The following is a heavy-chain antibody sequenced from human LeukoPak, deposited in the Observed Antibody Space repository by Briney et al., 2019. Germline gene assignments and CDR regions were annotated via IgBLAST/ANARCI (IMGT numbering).Heavy chain of an antibody. CDR1: GGSISSYY. Sequence: SETLSPTCTVSGGSISSYYWSWIRQPPGKGLEWIGYIYYSGSTNYNPSLKSRVTISVDTSKNQFSLKLSSVTAADTAVYYCARGGDYYGSGSYYFWGQGTLVTVSS. CDR3: ARGGDYYGSGSYYF. J-gene: IGHJ4*02. V-gene: IGHV4-59*01. D-gene: IGHD3-10*01. CDR2: IYYSGST.